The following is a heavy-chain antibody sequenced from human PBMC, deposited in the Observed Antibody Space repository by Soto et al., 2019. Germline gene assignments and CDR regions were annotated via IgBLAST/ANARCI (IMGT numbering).Heavy chain of an antibody. CDR1: GFTFSSYA. J-gene: IGHJ4*02. D-gene: IGHD1-26*01. V-gene: IGHV3-23*01. CDR2: ISGSGGST. CDR3: AKEGISGSYGFDY. Sequence: EVQLLESGGGLVQPGGSLRLSCAASGFTFSSYAMNWVRQAPGKGLEWVSAISGSGGSTYYADSVKGRFTISRDNSKNSLYLQMNSLRAEDTAVYYCAKEGISGSYGFDYWGQGTLVTVSS.